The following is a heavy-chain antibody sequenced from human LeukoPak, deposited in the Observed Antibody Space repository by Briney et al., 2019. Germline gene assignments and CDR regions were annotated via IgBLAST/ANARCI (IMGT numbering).Heavy chain of an antibody. Sequence: GASVEVSCKTFGYLFSRHDISWVRQAPGQGLEWMGWSSARTGNTNYAQKVEDRVTLTTDTSTSTVYMELRSLRSDDTAVYYCARGRSTGSDAFDLWGQGTMVIVSS. V-gene: IGHV1-18*01. D-gene: IGHD1-1*01. CDR3: ARGRSTGSDAFDL. J-gene: IGHJ3*01. CDR2: SSARTGNT. CDR1: GYLFSRHD.